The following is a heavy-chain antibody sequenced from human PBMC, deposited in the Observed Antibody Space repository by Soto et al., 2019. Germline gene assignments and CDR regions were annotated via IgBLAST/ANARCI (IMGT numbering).Heavy chain of an antibody. Sequence: QVQLQQWGAGLLKPSETLSLTCAVYGGSFSGYYWSWIRQPPGKGLEWIGEINHSGSTNYNPSLKSRVTISVDTSKNQFSLKLSSVTDADTAVYYCASFGSGGMDVWGQGTTVTVSS. V-gene: IGHV4-34*01. CDR1: GGSFSGYY. D-gene: IGHD1-26*01. CDR3: ASFGSGGMDV. CDR2: INHSGST. J-gene: IGHJ6*02.